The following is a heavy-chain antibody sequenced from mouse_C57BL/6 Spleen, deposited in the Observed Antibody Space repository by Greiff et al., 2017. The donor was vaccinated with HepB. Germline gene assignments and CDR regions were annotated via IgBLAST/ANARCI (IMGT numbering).Heavy chain of an antibody. CDR3: ARWSNYGAY. V-gene: IGHV1-18*01. Sequence: EVQLQESGPELVKPGASVKIPCKASGYTFTDYNMDWVRQSHGKSLEWIGDINPNNGGTIYNQKFKGKATLTIDKSSSTAYMELRSLTSEDTAVYYCARWSNYGAYWGQGTLVTVSA. CDR2: INPNNGGT. D-gene: IGHD2-5*01. J-gene: IGHJ3*01. CDR1: GYTFTDYN.